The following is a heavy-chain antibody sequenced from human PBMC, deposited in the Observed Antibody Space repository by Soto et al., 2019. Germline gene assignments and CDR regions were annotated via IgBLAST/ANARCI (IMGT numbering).Heavy chain of an antibody. CDR2: ISGSGGST. J-gene: IGHJ4*02. CDR3: AKSTPYCTNGVCYANYFDY. CDR1: GFTFSSYA. D-gene: IGHD2-8*01. V-gene: IGHV3-23*01. Sequence: GGSLRLSCAASGFTFSSYAMSWVRQAPGKGLEWVSAISGSGGSTYYADSVKGRFTISRDNSKNTLYLQMNSLRAEDTAVYYCAKSTPYCTNGVCYANYFDYWGQGTLVTVSS.